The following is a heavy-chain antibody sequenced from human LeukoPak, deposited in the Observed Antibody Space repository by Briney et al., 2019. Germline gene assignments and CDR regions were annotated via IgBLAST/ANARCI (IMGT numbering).Heavy chain of an antibody. D-gene: IGHD3-22*01. CDR3: ARVTFYYDSSGRKSPYYFDY. Sequence: ASVKVSCKASGYTFTGYYMHWVRQAPGQGLEWMGWINPNSGGTNYAQKFQGRVTMTRDTSISTAYMELSRLRSDDTAVYYCARVTFYYDSSGRKSPYYFDYWGQGTLVTVSS. V-gene: IGHV1-2*02. CDR1: GYTFTGYY. J-gene: IGHJ4*02. CDR2: INPNSGGT.